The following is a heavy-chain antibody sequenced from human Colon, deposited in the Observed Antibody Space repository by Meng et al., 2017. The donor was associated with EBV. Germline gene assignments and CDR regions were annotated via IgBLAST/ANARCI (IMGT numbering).Heavy chain of an antibody. Sequence: QGRLQGRGPGLVKPSQTLSLTCTVSGGSVSSGGYYWTWIRQHPGKGLEWFGHIYYSGSTFYNPSLKRRVIISIDTSKNQFSLNLRSVTAADTAVYYCARVSSGWDYFDYWGQGTLVTVSS. D-gene: IGHD6-19*01. CDR1: GGSVSSGGYY. V-gene: IGHV4-31*03. CDR3: ARVSSGWDYFDY. CDR2: IYYSGST. J-gene: IGHJ4*02.